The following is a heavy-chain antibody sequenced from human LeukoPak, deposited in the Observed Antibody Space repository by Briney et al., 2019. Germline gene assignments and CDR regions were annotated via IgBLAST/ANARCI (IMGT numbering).Heavy chain of an antibody. V-gene: IGHV4-34*01. J-gene: IGHJ4*02. CDR1: GGSISSYY. CDR2: INHSGST. Sequence: SETLSLTRTVSGGSISSYYWSWIRQPPGKGLEWIGEINHSGSTNYNPSLKSRVTISVDRSRNQFSLKLSSVTAADTAVYYCARASSKGGSYDYWGQGTLVTVSS. D-gene: IGHD3-16*01. CDR3: ARASSKGGSYDY.